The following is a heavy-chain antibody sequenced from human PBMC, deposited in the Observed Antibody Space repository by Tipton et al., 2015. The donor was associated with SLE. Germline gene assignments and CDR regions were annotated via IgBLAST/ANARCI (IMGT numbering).Heavy chain of an antibody. CDR2: INPNSGGT. CDR3: ARGYCSGGSCYQKDY. CDR1: GYTFTGYY. D-gene: IGHD2-15*01. V-gene: IGHV1-2*06. Sequence: QLVQSGAEVKKPGASVKVSCKASGYTFTGYYMHWVRQAPGQGLEWMGRINPNSGGTNYAQKFQGRVTMTRDTSISTAYMELSRLRSDDTAVYYCARGYCSGGSCYQKDYWGQGTLVTVSS. J-gene: IGHJ4*02.